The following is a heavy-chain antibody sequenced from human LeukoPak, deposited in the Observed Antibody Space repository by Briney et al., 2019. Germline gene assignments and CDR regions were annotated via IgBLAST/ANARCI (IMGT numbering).Heavy chain of an antibody. CDR3: AREGGEERYCSGGSCYYGMDV. D-gene: IGHD2-15*01. CDR2: IYHSGST. CDR1: GGSISSGGYS. J-gene: IGHJ6*02. Sequence: SQTLSLTCAVSGGSISSGGYSWSWIRQPPGKGLEWIRYIYHSGSTYYNPSLKSRVTISADRSKNQFSLKLSSVTAADTAVYYCAREGGEERYCSGGSCYYGMDVWGQRTTGTVSS. V-gene: IGHV4-30-2*01.